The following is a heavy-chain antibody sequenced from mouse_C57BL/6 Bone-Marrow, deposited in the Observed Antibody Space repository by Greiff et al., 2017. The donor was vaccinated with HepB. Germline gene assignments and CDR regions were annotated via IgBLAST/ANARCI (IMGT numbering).Heavy chain of an antibody. CDR3: ARPVSTVVATDWYFDV. Sequence: QPGAELVMPGASVKLSCKASGYTFTSYWMHWVKQRPGQGLEWIGEIDPSDSYTNYNQKFKGKSTLTVDKSSSTAYMQLSSLASEDSAVYYCARPVSTVVATDWYFDVWGTGTTVTVSS. V-gene: IGHV1-69*01. D-gene: IGHD1-1*01. CDR2: IDPSDSYT. CDR1: GYTFTSYW. J-gene: IGHJ1*03.